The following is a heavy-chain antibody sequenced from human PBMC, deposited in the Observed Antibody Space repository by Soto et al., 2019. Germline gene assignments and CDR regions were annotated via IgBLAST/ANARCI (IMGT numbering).Heavy chain of an antibody. CDR1: GGTFSSYA. D-gene: IGHD3-22*01. V-gene: IGHV1-69*01. CDR2: IIPIFGTA. CDR3: ARARHYYDSSGYYSNWFDP. J-gene: IGHJ5*02. Sequence: QVQLVQSGAEVKKPGSSVKVSCKASGGTFSSYAISWVRQAPGQGLEWMGGIIPIFGTANYAQKFQGRVTITADESTSTAYMELSSLRSEDTAVYYCARARHYYDSSGYYSNWFDPWGQGTLVTVSS.